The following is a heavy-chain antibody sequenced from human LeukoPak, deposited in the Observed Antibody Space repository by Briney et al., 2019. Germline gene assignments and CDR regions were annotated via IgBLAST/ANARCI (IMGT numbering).Heavy chain of an antibody. V-gene: IGHV4-34*01. CDR2: INHSGST. J-gene: IGHJ6*03. Sequence: PSETLSLTCAVYGGSFSGYYWSWIRQPPGKGLEWIGEINHSGSTNYNPSLKSRVTISVDTSKNQFSLKLSSVTAADTAVYYCAREGVLRFLEWSPLGYMDAWGKGTTVTVSS. CDR1: GGSFSGYY. CDR3: AREGVLRFLEWSPLGYMDA. D-gene: IGHD3-3*01.